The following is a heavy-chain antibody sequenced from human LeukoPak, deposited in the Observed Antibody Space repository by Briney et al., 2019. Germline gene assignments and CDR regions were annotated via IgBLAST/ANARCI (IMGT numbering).Heavy chain of an antibody. CDR1: GGSFSGYY. D-gene: IGHD3-9*01. CDR3: ATTYFDILASVY. CDR2: INHSGST. J-gene: IGHJ4*02. Sequence: PSETLSLTCAVYGGSFSGYYWSWIRQPPGKGLEWIGEINHSGSTNYNPSLKSRVTISVDTSKNQFSLKLSSVTAADTAVYYCATTYFDILASVYWGQGTLVTVSS. V-gene: IGHV4-34*01.